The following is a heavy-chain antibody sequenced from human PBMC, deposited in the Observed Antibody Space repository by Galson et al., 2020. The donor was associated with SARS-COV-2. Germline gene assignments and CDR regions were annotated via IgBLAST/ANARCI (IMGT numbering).Heavy chain of an antibody. D-gene: IGHD3-10*01. J-gene: IGHJ5*02. Sequence: SETLSLTCDVSGYSISSGYYWGWIRQPPGKGLEYIVTMFQSGSTYYSPSLKSRVTMSVDTSKNQLSLKLSSMTAADTAMYYCVRASNVVRGLINWIDPWGQGILVTVSS. V-gene: IGHV4-38-2*01. CDR1: GYSISSGYY. CDR3: VRASNVVRGLINWIDP. CDR2: MFQSGST.